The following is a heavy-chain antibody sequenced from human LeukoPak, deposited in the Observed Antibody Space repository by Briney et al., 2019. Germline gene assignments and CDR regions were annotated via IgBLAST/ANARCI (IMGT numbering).Heavy chain of an antibody. CDR1: GFTFSSYA. CDR3: AKAQRRSRDFIDY. CDR2: ISNSGVST. J-gene: IGHJ4*02. V-gene: IGHV3-23*01. D-gene: IGHD3-3*01. Sequence: PGGSLRLSCAASGFTFSSYAMSWVRQAPGQGLEWVSGISNSGVSTYHADSVKGRFTISRDNSKNMLYLQMNGLRAEDTAVYYCAKAQRRSRDFIDYWGQGTLVTVSS.